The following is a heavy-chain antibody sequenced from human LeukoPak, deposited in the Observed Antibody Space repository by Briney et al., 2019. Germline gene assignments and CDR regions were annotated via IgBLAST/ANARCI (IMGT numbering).Heavy chain of an antibody. V-gene: IGHV4-59*01. Sequence: SETLSLTCTVSGGSISSYYWSWVRQPPGKGLEWIGYIDYSGSTNYNPSLKSRVTMSVDTSKNQFSLKLSSVTAADTAVYYCVRGGIVGTTARIPLFDYWGQGTLVTVSS. J-gene: IGHJ4*02. D-gene: IGHD1-26*01. CDR3: VRGGIVGTTARIPLFDY. CDR2: IDYSGST. CDR1: GGSISSYY.